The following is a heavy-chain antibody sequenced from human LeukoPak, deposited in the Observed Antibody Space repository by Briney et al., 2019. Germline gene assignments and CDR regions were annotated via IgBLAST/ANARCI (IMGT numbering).Heavy chain of an antibody. CDR1: GFTFSNYG. V-gene: IGHV3-30*02. Sequence: PGGSLRLSCAASGFTFSNYGMHWVRQAPGKGLEWVAFIRYDGSNKYYADSVKGRFTISRDNSKNTLYLQMNSLRAEDTAVYYRATLDVGATVYWGQGTLVTVSS. D-gene: IGHD1-26*01. CDR2: IRYDGSNK. CDR3: ATLDVGATVY. J-gene: IGHJ4*02.